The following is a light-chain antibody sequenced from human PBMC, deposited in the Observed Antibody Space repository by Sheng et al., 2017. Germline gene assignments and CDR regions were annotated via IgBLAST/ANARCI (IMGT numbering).Light chain of an antibody. J-gene: IGLJ2*01. CDR1: QLGNKY. Sequence: SYELTQPPSVSVSPGQTASITCSGDQLGNKYASWYHQKPGQSPVLVIYQSTKRPSGIPERFSGSTLGTQPTLTISGTQSMDEADYYCQAWAGSIVVFGGRTKLTVL. CDR2: QST. CDR3: QAWAGSIVV. V-gene: IGLV3-1*01.